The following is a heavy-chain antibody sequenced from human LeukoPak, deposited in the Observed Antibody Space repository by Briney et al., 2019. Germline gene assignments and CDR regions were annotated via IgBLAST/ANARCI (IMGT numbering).Heavy chain of an antibody. D-gene: IGHD2-2*01. Sequence: GGSLRLSCAASGLTFSSYGMHWVRQAPGKGLEWVAFIRYDGSNKYYADSVKGRFTISRDNSKNTLYLQMNSLRAEDTAVYYCAKVLGCSSTSCYRSGFDPWGQGTLVTVSS. CDR3: AKVLGCSSTSCYRSGFDP. V-gene: IGHV3-30*02. CDR2: IRYDGSNK. J-gene: IGHJ5*02. CDR1: GLTFSSYG.